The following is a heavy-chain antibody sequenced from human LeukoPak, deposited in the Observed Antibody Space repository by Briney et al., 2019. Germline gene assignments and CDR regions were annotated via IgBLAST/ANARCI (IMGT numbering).Heavy chain of an antibody. V-gene: IGHV3-20*01. D-gene: IGHD2-15*01. CDR3: ARAVRGQIADCSGGTCYSGIDYYYYYMDV. CDR2: INWNGGTT. CDR1: GFTFDDYD. J-gene: IGHJ6*03. Sequence: GGSLRLSCADSGFTFDDYDMTWVRQAPGRGLKWVSGINWNGGTTLYADSVKGRFTISRDNARNSLYLQINSLRAEDTALYHCARAVRGQIADCSGGTCYSGIDYYYYYMDVWGKGTTVTVSS.